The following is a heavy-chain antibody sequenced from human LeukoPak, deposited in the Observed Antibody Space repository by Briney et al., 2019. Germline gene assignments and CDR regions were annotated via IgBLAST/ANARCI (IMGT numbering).Heavy chain of an antibody. CDR2: IYYSGST. Sequence: SETLSLTCTVSGGSISSGGYYWSWIRQPPGKGLEWIGYIYYSGSTNYNPSLKSRVTISVDTSKNQFSLKLSSVTAADTAVYYCARGREDRYDILTGYWCSPALGCSAGVDYWGQGTLVTVSS. J-gene: IGHJ4*02. D-gene: IGHD3-9*01. CDR1: GGSISSGGYY. CDR3: ARGREDRYDILTGYWCSPALGCSAGVDY. V-gene: IGHV4-61*08.